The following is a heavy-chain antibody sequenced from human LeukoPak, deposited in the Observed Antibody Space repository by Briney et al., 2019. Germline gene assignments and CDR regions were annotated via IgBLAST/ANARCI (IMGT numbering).Heavy chain of an antibody. J-gene: IGHJ4*02. CDR1: GFTFSSYA. D-gene: IGHD2-2*01. Sequence: GGSLRLSCAASGFTFSSYAMHWVRQAPGKGLEWVAVILYDGSNKYYADSVKGRFTISRDNSKNTLYLQMNSLRAEDTAVYYCARDGPIVVVPAALDYWGQGTLVTVSS. V-gene: IGHV3-30*01. CDR3: ARDGPIVVVPAALDY. CDR2: ILYDGSNK.